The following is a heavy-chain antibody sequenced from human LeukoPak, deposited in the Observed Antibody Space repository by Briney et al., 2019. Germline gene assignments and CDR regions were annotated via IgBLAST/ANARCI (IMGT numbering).Heavy chain of an antibody. D-gene: IGHD2-21*01. CDR3: ARHVIEGSGTYKTYYFDY. V-gene: IGHV5-51*01. CDR2: IYPADSDT. J-gene: IGHJ4*02. CDR1: GYSFTSYW. Sequence: GESLKISCKGSGYSFTSYWIGWVRQMPGKGLEWMGVIYPADSDTRYSPSFQGQVTISADKSISTAYLQWSSLKASDTAMYYCARHVIEGSGTYKTYYFDYWGQGTLVTVSS.